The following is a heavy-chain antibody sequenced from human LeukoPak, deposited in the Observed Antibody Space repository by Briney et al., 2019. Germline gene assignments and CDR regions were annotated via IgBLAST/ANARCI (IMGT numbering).Heavy chain of an antibody. J-gene: IGHJ4*02. D-gene: IGHD4-17*01. CDR2: ISAYNGNT. V-gene: IGHV1-18*01. Sequence: VASVKVSCKASGYTFTSYGISWVRQAPGQGLEWMGWISAYNGNTNYAQKLQGRVTMTTDTSTSTAYMELRSLRSDDTAVYYCARDRLDNDYGDHLDYWGQGTLVTVSS. CDR3: ARDRLDNDYGDHLDY. CDR1: GYTFTSYG.